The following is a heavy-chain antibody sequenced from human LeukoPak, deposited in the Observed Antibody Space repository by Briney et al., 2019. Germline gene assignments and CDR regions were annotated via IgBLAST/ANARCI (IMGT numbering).Heavy chain of an antibody. D-gene: IGHD3-10*01. V-gene: IGHV4-59*01. CDR3: ARYRGYYGMDV. CDR1: GGSISSYY. CDR2: IYYSGST. J-gene: IGHJ6*02. Sequence: SETLSLTCTVTGGSISSYYWSWIRQPPGKGLEWIGYIYYSGSTNYNPSLKSRVTISVDTSKNQFSLKLSSVTAAYTAVYYCARYRGYYGMDVWGQGTTVTVSS.